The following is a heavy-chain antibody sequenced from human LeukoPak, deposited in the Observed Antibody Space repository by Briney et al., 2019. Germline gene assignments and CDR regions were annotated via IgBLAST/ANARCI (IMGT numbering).Heavy chain of an antibody. CDR3: AGLEGRYSTDWFYFFDY. J-gene: IGHJ4*02. V-gene: IGHV4-4*02. D-gene: IGHD6-19*01. CDR1: GGSISSLNL. Sequence: SETLSLTCIVSGGSISSLNLWSWLRQPPGEGLEWIGEMYLGGATNFNPSLKSRVTILIDKSKNQLSLQLTSVTAADTAVYYCAGLEGRYSTDWFYFFDYWGQGALVTVSS. CDR2: MYLGGAT.